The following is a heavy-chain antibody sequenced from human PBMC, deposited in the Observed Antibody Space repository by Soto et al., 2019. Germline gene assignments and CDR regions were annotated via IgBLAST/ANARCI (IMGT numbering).Heavy chain of an antibody. Sequence: ASVKVACKACGYTFTSYYMHWVRQPPGQGLEWMGIINPSGGSTSYTQKFQGRVTMTRDTSTGTVYMELSSLRSEDTAVYYCASGGRSPPRLQFAYSGQGSLVTVSS. V-gene: IGHV1-46*03. J-gene: IGHJ4*02. CDR3: ASGGRSPPRLQFAY. CDR2: INPSGGST. D-gene: IGHD4-4*01. CDR1: GYTFTSYY.